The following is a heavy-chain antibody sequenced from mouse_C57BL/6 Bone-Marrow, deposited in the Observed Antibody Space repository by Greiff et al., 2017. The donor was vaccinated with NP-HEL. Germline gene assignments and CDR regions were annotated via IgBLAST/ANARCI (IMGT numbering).Heavy chain of an antibody. CDR1: GFTFSDYY. V-gene: IGHV5-12*01. CDR3: ASYYGSAMDY. Sequence: EVQRVESGGGLVQPGGSLKLSCAASGFTFSDYYMYWVRQTPEKRLEWVAYISNGGGSTYYPDTVKGRFTISRDNAKNTLYLQISRLKSEDTAMYYCASYYGSAMDYWGQGTSVTVSS. CDR2: ISNGGGST. J-gene: IGHJ4*01. D-gene: IGHD1-1*01.